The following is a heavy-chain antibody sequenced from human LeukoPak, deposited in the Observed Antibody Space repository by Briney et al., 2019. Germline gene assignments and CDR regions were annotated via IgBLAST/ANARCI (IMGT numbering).Heavy chain of an antibody. Sequence: PSETLSLICTASGAPISRFYWSWVPQPPGKGLEWIGNIYNGVPTFFNPSLHSRVTLSVDTSKTQFSLQLASVTAADTAIYYCVQSTGWPGFDYWGQGILVSVSS. V-gene: IGHV4-4*09. CDR2: IYNGVPT. CDR1: GAPISRFY. D-gene: IGHD6-19*01. CDR3: VQSTGWPGFDY. J-gene: IGHJ4*02.